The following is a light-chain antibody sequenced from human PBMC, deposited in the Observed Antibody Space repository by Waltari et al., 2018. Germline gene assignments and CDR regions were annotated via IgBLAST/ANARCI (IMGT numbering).Light chain of an antibody. V-gene: IGKV3-11*01. J-gene: IGKJ4*01. Sequence: EIVMTQSPATLSVSPGERATLSCRASQNIRNSLAWYPPKPGQAPRLLISLASTRATGIPARFSGSGSGTDFSLTISSLEPEDFAVYYCQQRGNGLTFGGGTKVEIK. CDR1: QNIRNS. CDR3: QQRGNGLT. CDR2: LAS.